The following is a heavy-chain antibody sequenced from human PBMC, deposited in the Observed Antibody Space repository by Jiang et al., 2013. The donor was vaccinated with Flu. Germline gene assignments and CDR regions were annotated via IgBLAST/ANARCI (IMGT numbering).Heavy chain of an antibody. CDR1: GYSFTSYW. V-gene: IGHV5-51*01. CDR2: IYPGDSDT. D-gene: IGHD3-16*01. CDR3: ARGGENAGGAAPGPPEDWFDP. J-gene: IGHJ5*02. Sequence: GAEVKKPGESLKISCKGSGYSFTSYWIGWVRQMPGKGLEWMGIIYPGDSDTRYSPSFQGQVTISADKSISTAYLQWSSLKASDTAMYYCARGGENAGGAAPGPPEDWFDPWGQGTLAPSPQ.